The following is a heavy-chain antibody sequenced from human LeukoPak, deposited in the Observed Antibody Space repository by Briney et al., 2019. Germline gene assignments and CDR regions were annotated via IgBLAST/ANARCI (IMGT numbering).Heavy chain of an antibody. CDR1: GYTLTELS. CDR2: FDPEDGET. J-gene: IGHJ6*03. V-gene: IGHV1-24*01. CDR3: ARETKQLVPPWGYYYYYMDV. Sequence: ASVKVSCKVSGYTLTELSMHWVRQAPGKGLEWMGGFDPEDGETIYAQKFQGKVTITADESTSTAYMELSSLRSEDTAVYYCARETKQLVPPWGYYYYYMDVWGKGTTVTVSS. D-gene: IGHD6-6*01.